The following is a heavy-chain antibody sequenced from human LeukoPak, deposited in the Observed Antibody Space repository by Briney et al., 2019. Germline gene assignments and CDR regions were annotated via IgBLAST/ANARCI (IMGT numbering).Heavy chain of an antibody. V-gene: IGHV4-59*01. J-gene: IGHJ4*02. CDR2: IYYSGST. CDR3: AREGAGAHYFDY. D-gene: IGHD1-26*01. CDR1: GGSISSYY. Sequence: SETLSLTCTVSGGSISSYYWSWIRQPPGKGLDWIGYIYYSGSTNYNPSLKSRVTISVDTSKNQFSLKLSSVTATDAAVYYCAREGAGAHYFDYWGQGTLVTVSS.